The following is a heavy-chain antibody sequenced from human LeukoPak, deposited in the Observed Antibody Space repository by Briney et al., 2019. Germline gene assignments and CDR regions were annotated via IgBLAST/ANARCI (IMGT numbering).Heavy chain of an antibody. Sequence: PGGSLRLSCAASGFAFADYAMRWLRQIPGKGLECVAHIHADGGKTLHAHSVKGRFTVFRDNAKNSLFLQMDRLTSAHTAFYYCSMWAFYRGSVVWGEGATVIVSS. D-gene: IGHD3-10*01. V-gene: IGHV3-43*02. CDR2: IHADGGKT. J-gene: IGHJ6*01. CDR3: SMWAFYRGSVV. CDR1: GFAFADYA.